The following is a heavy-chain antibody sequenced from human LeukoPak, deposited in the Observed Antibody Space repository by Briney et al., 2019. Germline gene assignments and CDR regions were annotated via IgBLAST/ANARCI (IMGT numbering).Heavy chain of an antibody. D-gene: IGHD3-16*01. CDR1: GGSISSDRFY. J-gene: IGHJ4*02. CDR3: ARVPDWTYVPDY. CDR2: IKSSNT. Sequence: SETLSLTCTVSGGSISSDRFYWTWVRQPAGKGLEWIGRIKSSNTNYNPSLKSRVSISLDTFTNQFSLKLGSLTAADTAVYYCARVPDWTYVPDYWGQGTLVTVSS. V-gene: IGHV4-61*02.